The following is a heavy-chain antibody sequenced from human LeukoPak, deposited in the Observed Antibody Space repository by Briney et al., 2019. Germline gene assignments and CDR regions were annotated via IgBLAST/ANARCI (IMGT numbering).Heavy chain of an antibody. CDR1: GFSFSDYW. J-gene: IGHJ5*02. D-gene: IGHD1-26*01. CDR2: IWYDGSNK. CDR3: AREGELSWFDP. V-gene: IGHV3-33*08. Sequence: GGSLRLSCAASGFSFSDYWMSWVRQAPGKGLEWVAVIWYDGSNKYYADSVKGRFTISRDNSKNTLYLQMNSLRAEDTAVYYCAREGELSWFDPWGQGTLVTVSS.